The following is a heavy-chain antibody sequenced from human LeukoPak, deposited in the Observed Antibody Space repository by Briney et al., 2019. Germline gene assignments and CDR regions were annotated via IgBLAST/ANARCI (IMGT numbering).Heavy chain of an antibody. Sequence: GGALRLSCAASGFTFITFWMSWLRQAPGKGLEWVAHIKPDGSEKYYVDSVKGRFTISRDNAKNSLSLQMNSLRAEDTAVYYCASWTSSSSNYWGQGTLVTVSS. CDR2: IKPDGSEK. CDR1: GFTFITFW. D-gene: IGHD6-6*01. V-gene: IGHV3-7*01. CDR3: ASWTSSSSNY. J-gene: IGHJ4*02.